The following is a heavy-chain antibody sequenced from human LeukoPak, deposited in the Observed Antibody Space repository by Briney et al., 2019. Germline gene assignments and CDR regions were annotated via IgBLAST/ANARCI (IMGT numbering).Heavy chain of an antibody. J-gene: IGHJ5*02. CDR3: ARRYCSSTSCYEGEDWFDP. Sequence: GASVKVSCKASGYTFTSYAMHWVRQAPGQRLEWMGWINAGNGNTKYSQKFQGRVTITRDTSASTAYMELSSLGSEDTAVYYCARRYCSSTSCYEGEDWFDPWGQGTLVTVSS. CDR2: INAGNGNT. D-gene: IGHD2-2*01. V-gene: IGHV1-3*01. CDR1: GYTFTSYA.